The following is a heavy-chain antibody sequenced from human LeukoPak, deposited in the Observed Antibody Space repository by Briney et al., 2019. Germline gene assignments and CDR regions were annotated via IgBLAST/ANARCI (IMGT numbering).Heavy chain of an antibody. V-gene: IGHV1-18*01. CDR3: ARDGLGGGITMVRGVHSLDY. CDR1: GYTFTSYG. D-gene: IGHD3-10*01. Sequence: ASVKVSCKASGYTFTSYGISWVRQAPGQGLEWMGWISAYNGNTNYAQKLQGRVTMTTDTSTSTAYMELRSLRSDDTAVYYCARDGLGGGITMVRGVHSLDYWGQGTLVTVSS. J-gene: IGHJ4*02. CDR2: ISAYNGNT.